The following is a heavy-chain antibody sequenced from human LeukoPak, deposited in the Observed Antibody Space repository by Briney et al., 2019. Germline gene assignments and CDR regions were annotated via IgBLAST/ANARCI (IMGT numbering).Heavy chain of an antibody. V-gene: IGHV3-21*01. CDR2: ISTSSRYI. CDR1: GFTLSNYD. D-gene: IGHD2-2*01. J-gene: IGHJ5*02. Sequence: PGGSLRLSCAASGFTLSNYDMNWVRQAQGKGLEWVSSISTSSRYIYYKDSVRGRFTISRDDAKNSLYLEMNSLRAEDTAVYYCARADCSSSTCYLRRSWFDPWGQGTLVTVSS. CDR3: ARADCSSSTCYLRRSWFDP.